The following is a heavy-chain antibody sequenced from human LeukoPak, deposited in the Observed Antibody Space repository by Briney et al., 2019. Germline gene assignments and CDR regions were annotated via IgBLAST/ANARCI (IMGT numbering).Heavy chain of an antibody. J-gene: IGHJ6*03. Sequence: ASVKVSCKASGYTFISHEINWVRQAPGQGLEWMGWINPNSGGTNYAQKFQGRVTMTRDTSISTAYMELSRLRSDDTAVYYCARAPLRYYYYMDVWGKGTTVTVSS. V-gene: IGHV1-2*02. CDR1: GYTFISHE. CDR2: INPNSGGT. CDR3: ARAPLRYYYYMDV.